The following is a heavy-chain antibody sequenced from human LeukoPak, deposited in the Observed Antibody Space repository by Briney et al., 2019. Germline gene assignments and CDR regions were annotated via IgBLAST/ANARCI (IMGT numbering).Heavy chain of an antibody. Sequence: SVKVSCKASGGTFSSYAISWVRQAPGQGLEWMGGIIPIFGTANYAQKFQGRVTFTIDTSTNTAYMELSRLRPDDTAVYYCARDGFQGMILYVVYYMDVWGKGTTVTVSS. D-gene: IGHD2-21*01. CDR1: GGTFSSYA. CDR3: ARDGFQGMILYVVYYMDV. V-gene: IGHV1-69*05. CDR2: IIPIFGTA. J-gene: IGHJ6*03.